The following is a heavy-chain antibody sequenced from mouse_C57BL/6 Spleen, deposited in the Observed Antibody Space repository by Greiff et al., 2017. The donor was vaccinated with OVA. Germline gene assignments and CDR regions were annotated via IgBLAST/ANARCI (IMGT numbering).Heavy chain of an antibody. Sequence: DVHLVESGGGLVKPGGSLKLSCAASGFTFSDYGMHWVRQAPEKGLEWVAYISSGSSTIYYADTVKGRFTISRDNAKNTLFLQMTSLRSEDTAMYYGARKVATDYFDYWGQGTTLTVSS. CDR1: GFTFSDYG. V-gene: IGHV5-17*01. J-gene: IGHJ2*01. CDR2: ISSGSSTI. D-gene: IGHD1-1*01. CDR3: ARKVATDYFDY.